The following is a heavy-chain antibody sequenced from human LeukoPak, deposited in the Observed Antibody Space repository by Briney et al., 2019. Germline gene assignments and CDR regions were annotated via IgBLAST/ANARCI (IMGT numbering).Heavy chain of an antibody. CDR3: AKDHIVATNGYYYYYMDV. CDR1: GFTFSSYA. V-gene: IGHV3-23*01. J-gene: IGHJ6*03. CDR2: ISGSGGST. Sequence: GGSLRLSCAASGFTFSSYAMSWVRQAPGKGLEWVSAISGSGGSTYYADSVKGRFTISRDNSKNTLYLQMNSLRAEDTAVYYCAKDHIVATNGYYYYYMDVWGKGTTVTVSS. D-gene: IGHD5-12*01.